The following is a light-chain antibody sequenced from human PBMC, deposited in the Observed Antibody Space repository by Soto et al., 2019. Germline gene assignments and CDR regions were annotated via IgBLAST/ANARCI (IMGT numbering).Light chain of an antibody. CDR2: DVS. V-gene: IGLV2-14*01. CDR3: ASYTSARIRV. Sequence: QSALTQPASVSASPGQWITISCTGTSSDIGAYNSVSWYQQHPGKAPQLMIYDVSYRPSGISSRFSGSKSGNTASLTISGLQADDDADYYCASYTSARIRVFGGGTKLTVL. J-gene: IGLJ2*01. CDR1: SSDIGAYNS.